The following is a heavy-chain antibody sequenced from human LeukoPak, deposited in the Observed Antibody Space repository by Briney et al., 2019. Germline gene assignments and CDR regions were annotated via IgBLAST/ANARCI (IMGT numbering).Heavy chain of an antibody. CDR1: GGSISSSSYY. J-gene: IGHJ6*03. V-gene: IGHV4-39*07. CDR2: IYYSGST. D-gene: IGHD2-2*01. CDR3: ARGGACSSTSCYMDV. Sequence: SETLSLTCTVSGGSISSSSYYWGWIRQPPGKGLEWVGSIYYSGSTNYNPSLKSLVTILVDTSKNQFSLKLSSETAADTPVYYCARGGACSSTSCYMDVWGKGTTVTVSS.